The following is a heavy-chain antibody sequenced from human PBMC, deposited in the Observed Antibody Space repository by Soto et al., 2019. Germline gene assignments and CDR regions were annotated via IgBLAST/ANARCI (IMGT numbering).Heavy chain of an antibody. CDR3: VRDRPGSQHYFDY. V-gene: IGHV3-23*01. J-gene: IGHJ4*02. D-gene: IGHD3-10*01. Sequence: PGGSLRLSCAASGFTFSLFAMSWVRQAPGKGLEWVSAISSGGATYYADSVKGRFTMSKDNAKNIVYMKMNSLTADYTAVYYCVRDRPGSQHYFDYWGQGNMVTVSS. CDR2: ISSGGAT. CDR1: GFTFSLFA.